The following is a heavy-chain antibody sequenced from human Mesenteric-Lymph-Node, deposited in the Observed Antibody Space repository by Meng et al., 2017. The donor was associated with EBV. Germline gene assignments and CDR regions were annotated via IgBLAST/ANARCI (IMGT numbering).Heavy chain of an antibody. CDR3: ARLVVDPIDNWFDP. D-gene: IGHD2-15*01. V-gene: IGHV4-34*01. J-gene: IGHJ5*02. CDR2: MNHDGRA. CDR1: GESFSDHY. Sequence: QERIQEGRAGLLKPSETLFLICTVYGESFSDHYWSWSRQPTGKGPQWIGEMNHDGRANYNPSLKSRVTMSVDTSKNQLSLKLSSVTAADTAIYYCARLVVDPIDNWFDPWGQGTLVTVSS.